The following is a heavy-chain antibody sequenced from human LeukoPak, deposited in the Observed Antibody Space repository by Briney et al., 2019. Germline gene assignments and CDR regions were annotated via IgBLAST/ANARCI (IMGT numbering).Heavy chain of an antibody. Sequence: SETLSLTCTVSGGSISSSSYYWGWVRQPPGKGLEWIGSIYYSGSTYYNPSLKSRVTISVDTSRNQFSLILTSVTAADTAVYFCARVRAAGSFDIWGQGTMVTVSS. CDR2: IYYSGST. CDR3: ARVRAAGSFDI. CDR1: GGSISSSSYY. V-gene: IGHV4-39*07. J-gene: IGHJ3*02.